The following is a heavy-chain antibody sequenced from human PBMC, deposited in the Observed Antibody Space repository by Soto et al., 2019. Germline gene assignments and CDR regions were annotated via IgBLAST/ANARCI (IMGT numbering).Heavy chain of an antibody. V-gene: IGHV4-59*01. CDR1: GGSISSYY. J-gene: IGHJ6*03. CDR2: IYYSGST. D-gene: IGHD3-3*01. CDR3: ARVPTIPDYYYYYMDV. Sequence: SETLSLTCTVSGGSISSYYWSWIRQPPGKGLEWIGYIYYSGSTNYNPSLKSRVTISVDTSKNQFSLKLSSVTAADTAVYYCARVPTIPDYYYYYMDVWGKGTTVTVSS.